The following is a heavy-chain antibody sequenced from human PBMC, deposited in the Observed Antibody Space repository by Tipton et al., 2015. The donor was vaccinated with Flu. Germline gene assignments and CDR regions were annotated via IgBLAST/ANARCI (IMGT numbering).Heavy chain of an antibody. J-gene: IGHJ5*02. CDR2: IHSSGNT. V-gene: IGHV4-4*07. Sequence: LRLSCSVSGGSISSYYWSWIRQPPGKGLEWIGRIHSSGNTNYNPSLKSRVTMSADTSKNQFSLKLTSVTAADTAIYYCVKNGDSNWFDPWGQGTLVTVSS. CDR3: VKNGDSNWFDP. D-gene: IGHD2-8*01. CDR1: GGSISSYY.